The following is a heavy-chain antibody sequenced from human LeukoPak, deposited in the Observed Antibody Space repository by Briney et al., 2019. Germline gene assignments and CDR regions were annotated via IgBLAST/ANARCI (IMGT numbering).Heavy chain of an antibody. CDR3: ARDKYYYDSSGYYEDHWYFDL. D-gene: IGHD3-22*01. V-gene: IGHV3-48*01. Sequence: QPGGSLRLSWAASGSTFSSYSMNWVRQAPGKGLEWVSYISSSSSTIYYADSVKGRFTISRDNAKNSLYLQMNSLRAEDTAVYYCARDKYYYDSSGYYEDHWYFDLWGRGTLVTVSS. J-gene: IGHJ2*01. CDR2: ISSSSSTI. CDR1: GSTFSSYS.